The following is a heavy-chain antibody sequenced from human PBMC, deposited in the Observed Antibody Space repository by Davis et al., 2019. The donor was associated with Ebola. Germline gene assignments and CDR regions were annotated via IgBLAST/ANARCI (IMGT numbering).Heavy chain of an antibody. D-gene: IGHD4-17*01. V-gene: IGHV3-23*01. CDR1: GFTSSSYC. CDR3: ARFVGSDYGDYPSY. J-gene: IGHJ4*02. CDR2: IRCGGGST. Sequence: PGGSLRLSCAASGFTSSSYCMSWVRQAPGKGLEWVSAIRCGGGSTYYIDSVKGRFTITTDNSKSTLYLQMNNLRAENTAVYYCARFVGSDYGDYPSYWGQGALVTVSS.